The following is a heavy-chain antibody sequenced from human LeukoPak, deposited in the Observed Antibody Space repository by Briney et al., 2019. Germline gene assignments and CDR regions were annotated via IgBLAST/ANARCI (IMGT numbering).Heavy chain of an antibody. CDR2: ISDIGSI. D-gene: IGHD2-8*02. CDR3: AGHHPRNTVDF. CDR1: GGSISSYY. J-gene: IGHJ4*02. V-gene: IGHV4-59*08. Sequence: SETLSLTCTVSGGSISSYYWSWIRQPPGKGLEWIAYISDIGSINYNPSLKSRVTISLDTSKNQLSLKLRSGTAADTAVYYCAGHHPRNTVDFWGQGTLVTVSS.